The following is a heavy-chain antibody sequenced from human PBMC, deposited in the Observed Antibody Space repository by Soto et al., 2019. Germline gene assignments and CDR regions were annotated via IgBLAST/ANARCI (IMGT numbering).Heavy chain of an antibody. CDR1: CSTFTSYG. V-gene: IGHV1-18*01. Sequence: KVFCTASCSTFTSYGISWVRQEPLQGLQCMGWISAYNGNTNYAQKLQGRVTMTTDTSTSTAYMELRSLRSDDTAVYYCARVGYYYDSSGAPRYYYYGMDVWGQGTKVTGSS. CDR3: ARVGYYYDSSGAPRYYYYGMDV. CDR2: ISAYNGNT. D-gene: IGHD3-22*01. J-gene: IGHJ6*02.